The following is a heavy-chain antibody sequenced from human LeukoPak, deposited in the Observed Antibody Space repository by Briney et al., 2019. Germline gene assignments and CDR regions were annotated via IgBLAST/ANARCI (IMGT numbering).Heavy chain of an antibody. CDR2: ISSSGSTI. V-gene: IGHV3-11*01. Sequence: PGGSLRLSCAASGFTFSGYYMSWIRQAPGKGLEWVSYISSSGSTIYYADSVKGRFTISRDNAKNSLYLQMNSLRAEDTAVYYCARVHGFCSGGSCYLYGMDVWGQGTTVTVSS. J-gene: IGHJ6*02. D-gene: IGHD2-15*01. CDR1: GFTFSGYY. CDR3: ARVHGFCSGGSCYLYGMDV.